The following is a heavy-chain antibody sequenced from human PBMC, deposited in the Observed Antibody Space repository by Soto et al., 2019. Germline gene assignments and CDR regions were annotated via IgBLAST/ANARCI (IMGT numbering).Heavy chain of an antibody. V-gene: IGHV3-66*01. CDR2: IYSAGGI. CDR1: GFTVSSNY. Sequence: LRLSCAASGFTVSSNYMSWVRQAPGKGLEWVSVIYSAGGIYYGDSMKGRFTISRDNAKNSLYLEMNSLRAEDTAVYYCARESEDLTSNFDYWGQGTLVTVSS. CDR3: ARESEDLTSNFDY. J-gene: IGHJ4*02.